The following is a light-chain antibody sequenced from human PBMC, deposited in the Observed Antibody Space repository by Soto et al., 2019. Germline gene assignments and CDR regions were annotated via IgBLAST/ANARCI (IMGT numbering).Light chain of an antibody. CDR3: LQRNSYPLT. V-gene: IGKV1-17*01. CDR1: QGIRND. J-gene: IGKJ1*01. Sequence: DIQMTQSPSALSASVGDRVTITCPTSQGIRNDLGRYQQKPGKAPKRLIFAASSLESGVPSRFSGSGSGTEFTLTISSLQPEDFATYYCLQRNSYPLTFGQGTKVEIK. CDR2: AAS.